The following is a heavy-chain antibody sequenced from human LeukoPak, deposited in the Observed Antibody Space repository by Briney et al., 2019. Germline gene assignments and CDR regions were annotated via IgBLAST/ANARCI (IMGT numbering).Heavy chain of an antibody. D-gene: IGHD6-13*01. Sequence: GGSLRLSCAASGLTFSTYGMHWVRQAPGKGLEWVAVISYDGNNKYYADSVKGRFTISRDDSKNTLYLQMNSLRAEDTAVYYCAKDGYSSSWFPYFDYWGQGTLVTVSS. CDR1: GLTFSTYG. V-gene: IGHV3-30*18. CDR2: ISYDGNNK. J-gene: IGHJ4*02. CDR3: AKDGYSSSWFPYFDY.